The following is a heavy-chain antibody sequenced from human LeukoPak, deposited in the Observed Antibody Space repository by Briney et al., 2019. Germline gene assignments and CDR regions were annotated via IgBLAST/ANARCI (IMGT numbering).Heavy chain of an antibody. CDR2: IYYSGST. D-gene: IGHD4-23*01. CDR1: GGSISSYY. CDR3: ARSALGGVVTIYDY. J-gene: IGHJ4*02. Sequence: SETLSLTCTVSGGSISSYYWSWIRQPPGKGLEWIGYIYYSGSTNYNPSLKSRVTISVDTSKNQFSLKLSSVTAAVTAVYYCARSALGGVVTIYDYWGQGTLVTVSS. V-gene: IGHV4-59*01.